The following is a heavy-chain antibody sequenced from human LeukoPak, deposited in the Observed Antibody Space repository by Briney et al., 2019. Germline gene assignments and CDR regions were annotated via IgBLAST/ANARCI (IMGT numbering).Heavy chain of an antibody. J-gene: IGHJ4*02. CDR3: ARGGSRAYYGDFGSPFDY. V-gene: IGHV4-34*01. CDR1: GGSFSGYY. CDR2: INHSGST. D-gene: IGHD4-17*01. Sequence: NTSETLSLTCAVYGGSFSGYYWSWIRQPPGKGLEWIGEINHSGSTNYNPSLKSRVTISVDTSKNQFSLKLSSVTAADTAVYYCARGGSRAYYGDFGSPFDYWGQGTLVTVSS.